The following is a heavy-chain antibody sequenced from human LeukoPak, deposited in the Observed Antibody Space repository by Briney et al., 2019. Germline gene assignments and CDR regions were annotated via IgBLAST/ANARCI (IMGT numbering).Heavy chain of an antibody. CDR1: GFSFSSYA. V-gene: IGHV3-23*01. D-gene: IGHD1-26*01. CDR2: ISGRDGST. Sequence: PGGSLRLSCAASGFSFSSYAMSWVRQAPGKGLEWVSGISGRDGSTYYADSVKGRFTISRDNAKSSLYLQMNSLRAEDTAIYYCARDPYNGNYGDSYYYYMDVWGKGTTVTISS. J-gene: IGHJ6*03. CDR3: ARDPYNGNYGDSYYYYMDV.